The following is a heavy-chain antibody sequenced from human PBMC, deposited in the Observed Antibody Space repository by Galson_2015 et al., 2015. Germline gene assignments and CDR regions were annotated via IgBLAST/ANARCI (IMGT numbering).Heavy chain of an antibody. D-gene: IGHD1-1*01. V-gene: IGHV3-9*01. Sequence: SLRLSCAASGFTFDDYAMHWVRQAPGKGLEWVSGISWNSGSIGYADSVKGRFTISRDNAKNSLYLQMNSLRAEDTALYHCAKGRGLYNHFDYWGQGTLVTVSS. CDR3: AKGRGLYNHFDY. CDR2: ISWNSGSI. J-gene: IGHJ4*02. CDR1: GFTFDDYA.